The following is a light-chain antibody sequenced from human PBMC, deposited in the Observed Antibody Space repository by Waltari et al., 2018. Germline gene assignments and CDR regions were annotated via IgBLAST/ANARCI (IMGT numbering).Light chain of an antibody. CDR2: DAS. CDR1: QSVGKF. Sequence: EVVLTQSPVTLSLSPGERATLSCRASQSVGKFLAWYQKKPGQAPRLLIYDASNRATGIPVTFSGSGSGIDFTLTISSVQPEDFALYFCQQRSDWPPSITFGQGTRLEI. J-gene: IGKJ5*01. V-gene: IGKV3-11*01. CDR3: QQRSDWPPSIT.